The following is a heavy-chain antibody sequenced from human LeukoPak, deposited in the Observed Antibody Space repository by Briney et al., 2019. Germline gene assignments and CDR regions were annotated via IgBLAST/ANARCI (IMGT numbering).Heavy chain of an antibody. J-gene: IGHJ4*02. CDR1: GFTFSSYG. V-gene: IGHV3-20*04. D-gene: IGHD4-17*01. Sequence: PGGSLRLSCAASGFTFSSYGMSWVRQAPGNGLEWVSGINWNGGSTGYADSLKGRFTISRNNAKNSLYLQMNSVRAEYMALYYCAKGDYQVPGYYGFDYWGQGTLVTVSS. CDR3: AKGDYQVPGYYGFDY. CDR2: INWNGGST.